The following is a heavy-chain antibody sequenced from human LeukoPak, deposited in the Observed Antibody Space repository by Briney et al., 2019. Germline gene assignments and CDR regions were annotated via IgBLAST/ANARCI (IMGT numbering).Heavy chain of an antibody. Sequence: ASVKASCKASGYTFTGYYMHWVRQAPGQGLEWMGRISPNSGGTNYAQKFQGRVTMTRDTSISTAYMELSRLRSDDTAGYYCARDTISAAGTSYKGAAENFQEWGQGTLVTVSS. CDR3: ARDTISAAGTSYKGAAENFQE. V-gene: IGHV1-2*06. D-gene: IGHD6-13*01. CDR1: GYTFTGYY. J-gene: IGHJ1*01. CDR2: ISPNSGGT.